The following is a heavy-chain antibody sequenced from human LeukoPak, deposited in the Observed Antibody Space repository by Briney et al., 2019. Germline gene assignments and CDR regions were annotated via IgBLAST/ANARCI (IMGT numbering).Heavy chain of an antibody. J-gene: IGHJ6*03. Sequence: GGSLRLSCAASGFTFDDYAMHWVRQAPGKGLEWVSGISWNSGSIGYADSVKGRFTTSRDNAKNSLYLQMNSLRAEDTALYYCAKVVTGTTLDYYYYMDVWGKGTTVTVSS. D-gene: IGHD1-1*01. CDR3: AKVVTGTTLDYYYYMDV. CDR1: GFTFDDYA. CDR2: ISWNSGSI. V-gene: IGHV3-9*01.